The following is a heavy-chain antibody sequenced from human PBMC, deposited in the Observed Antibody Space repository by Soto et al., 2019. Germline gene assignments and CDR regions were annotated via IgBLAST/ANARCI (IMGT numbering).Heavy chain of an antibody. V-gene: IGHV1-2*02. Sequence: ASVKVSCKASGYTFTGYYMHWVRQAPGQGLEWVGWINPNSGGTNYAQKFQGRVTMTRDTSISTAYMELSRLRSDDTAVYYCARGYCSGGSCSWFDPWGQGTLVTVSS. D-gene: IGHD2-15*01. CDR1: GYTFTGYY. CDR2: INPNSGGT. CDR3: ARGYCSGGSCSWFDP. J-gene: IGHJ5*02.